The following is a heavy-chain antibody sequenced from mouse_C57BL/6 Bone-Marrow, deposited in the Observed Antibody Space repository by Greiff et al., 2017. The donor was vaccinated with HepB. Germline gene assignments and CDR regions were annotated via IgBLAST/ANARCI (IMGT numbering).Heavy chain of an antibody. CDR3: ARQDGPFAY. CDR2: IYPGSGST. Sequence: VMLVESGPELVKPGASMKMSCKASGYTFTDYGISWVKQRTGQGLEWIGEIYPGSGSTYYNEKFKGKATLTADKSSNTAYMQLSSLTSEDSAVYFCARQDGPFAYWGQGTLVTVSA. D-gene: IGHD2-3*01. CDR1: GYTFTDYG. J-gene: IGHJ3*01. V-gene: IGHV1-77*01.